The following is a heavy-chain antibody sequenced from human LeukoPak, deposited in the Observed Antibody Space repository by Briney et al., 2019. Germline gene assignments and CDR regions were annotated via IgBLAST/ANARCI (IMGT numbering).Heavy chain of an antibody. Sequence: SETLSLTCGVSGGSIRSTNWWSWVRRPPGQGLEWIGEISLSGQTNFNPSLNGRVTMSLDESRNQLSLKLTSVTAADTAIYYCSRESGAFCPFGYWGQGTLVIVPP. D-gene: IGHD1-26*01. CDR1: GGSIRSTNW. J-gene: IGHJ4*02. V-gene: IGHV4/OR15-8*02. CDR2: ISLSGQT. CDR3: SRESGAFCPFGY.